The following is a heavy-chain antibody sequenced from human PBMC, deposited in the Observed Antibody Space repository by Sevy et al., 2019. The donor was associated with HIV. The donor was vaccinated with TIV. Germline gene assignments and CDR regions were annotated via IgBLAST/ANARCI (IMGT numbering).Heavy chain of an antibody. CDR3: AKATYDFWSGPIDY. Sequence: GGSLRLSCAASGFTFSSYAMSWVRQAPGKGLEWVSAISGIGGSTYYADSVKGRFTISRDNSKNTLYLQMNSLRAEDTAVYYCAKATYDFWSGPIDYWGQGTLVTVSS. V-gene: IGHV3-23*01. J-gene: IGHJ4*02. D-gene: IGHD3-3*01. CDR1: GFTFSSYA. CDR2: ISGIGGST.